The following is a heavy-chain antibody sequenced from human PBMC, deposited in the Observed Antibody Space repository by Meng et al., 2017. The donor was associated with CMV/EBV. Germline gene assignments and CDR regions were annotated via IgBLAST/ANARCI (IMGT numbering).Heavy chain of an antibody. D-gene: IGHD3-16*01. V-gene: IGHV3-53*01. CDR1: GFTVSSNY. Sequence: GESLKISCAASGFTVSSNYMSWVRQAPGKGLEWGSVIYSGGSTYYADSVKGRFTISRDNSKNTLYLQMNSLRAEDTAVYYCARYGGLARVIDYWGQGTLVTVSS. CDR2: IYSGGST. CDR3: ARYGGLARVIDY. J-gene: IGHJ4*02.